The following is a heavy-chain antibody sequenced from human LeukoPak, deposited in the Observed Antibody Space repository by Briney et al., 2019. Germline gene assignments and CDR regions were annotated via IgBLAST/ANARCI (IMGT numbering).Heavy chain of an antibody. CDR1: GFTFSSYW. D-gene: IGHD2-15*01. Sequence: PGGSLRLSCAAAGFTFSSYWMSWVRQAPGKGLEWVANIKQDGSERYYVDSVKGRFTICRDNAKNSLYLQIDSLRAEDTAVYFCARGAVYCSGGSCPFDPWGQGTLVTVSS. J-gene: IGHJ5*02. CDR3: ARGAVYCSGGSCPFDP. V-gene: IGHV3-7*01. CDR2: IKQDGSER.